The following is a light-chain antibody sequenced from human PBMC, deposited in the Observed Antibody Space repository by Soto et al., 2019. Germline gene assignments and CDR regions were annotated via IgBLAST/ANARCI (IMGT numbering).Light chain of an antibody. Sequence: EIVMTQSPATLSVSPGERATLSCRASQSVSNNLAWYQQKPGQAPRLLIYGASTRATGIPARFSGSGSGTEFTLTISSLQSEDFAVYYCQQYNSLPPITFGQGTRLEIK. J-gene: IGKJ5*01. CDR3: QQYNSLPPIT. CDR2: GAS. V-gene: IGKV3-15*01. CDR1: QSVSNN.